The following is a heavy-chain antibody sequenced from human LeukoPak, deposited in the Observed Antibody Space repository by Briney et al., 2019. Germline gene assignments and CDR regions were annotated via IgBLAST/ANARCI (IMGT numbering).Heavy chain of an antibody. J-gene: IGHJ4*02. Sequence: ASVKVSCKASGYTFTSYGISWVRQAPGQGLEWMGWMNPNSGNTGYAQKFQGRVTMTRNTSISTAYMELSSLRSEDTAVYYCARARRGYSYGLAPDYWGQGTLVTVSS. D-gene: IGHD5-18*01. CDR3: ARARRGYSYGLAPDY. CDR1: GYTFTSYG. CDR2: MNPNSGNT. V-gene: IGHV1-8*02.